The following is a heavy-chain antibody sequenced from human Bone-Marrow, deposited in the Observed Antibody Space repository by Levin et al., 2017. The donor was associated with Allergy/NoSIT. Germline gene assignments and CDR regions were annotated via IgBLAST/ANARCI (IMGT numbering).Heavy chain of an antibody. CDR1: GFTLSNSW. J-gene: IGHJ4*02. V-gene: IGHV3-74*01. CDR2: IKSDGSSV. CDR3: LRDVDYGNFDDTN. Sequence: GESLKISCTASGFTLSNSWMNWVRQPPGKGLEWVSRIKSDGSSVNYADSVKGRFTISRDNAKNTLYLQLNSLRAEDTAVYFCLRDVDYGNFDDTNWGQGTLVTVSS. D-gene: IGHD3-16*01.